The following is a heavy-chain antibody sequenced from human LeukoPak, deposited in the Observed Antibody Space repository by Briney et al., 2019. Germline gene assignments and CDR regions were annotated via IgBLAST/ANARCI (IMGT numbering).Heavy chain of an antibody. CDR1: GYTFTGYY. V-gene: IGHV1-2*02. Sequence: ASVKVSCKASGYTFTGYYMHWVRQAPGQGLEWMGWINPNSGGTNYAQKFQGRVTMTRDTSISTAYMELSRLRSDDTAVYYCARDLAGVTHVVVTAILNYWGQGTLVTVSS. D-gene: IGHD2-21*02. CDR3: ARDLAGVTHVVVTAILNY. CDR2: INPNSGGT. J-gene: IGHJ4*02.